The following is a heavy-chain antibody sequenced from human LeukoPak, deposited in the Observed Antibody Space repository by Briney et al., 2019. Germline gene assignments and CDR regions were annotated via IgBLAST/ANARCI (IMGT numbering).Heavy chain of an antibody. J-gene: IGHJ4*02. Sequence: ETLSLTCTVSGGSISSSSYYWGWIRQPPGKGLEWVSAMSGSGGNTYYADSVKGRFTISRDNSKDTLYLQMNSLRAEDTAVYYCAKGLAYFDTSGNSRHFVRWGQGTLVTVSS. CDR2: MSGSGGNT. CDR1: GGSISSSSYY. D-gene: IGHD3-22*01. V-gene: IGHV3-23*01. CDR3: AKGLAYFDTSGNSRHFVR.